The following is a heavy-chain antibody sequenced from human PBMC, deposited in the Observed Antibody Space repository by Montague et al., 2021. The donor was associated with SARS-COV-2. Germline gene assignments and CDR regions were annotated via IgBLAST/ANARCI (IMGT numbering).Heavy chain of an antibody. CDR1: GGSISTYY. J-gene: IGHJ5*01. CDR2: IDYSGST. CDR3: ARRPYDNCYGLDS. D-gene: IGHD1-20*01. Sequence: SETLSLTCTVSGGSISTYYWNWIRQSPGKGLEWIGYIDYSGSTKYNPSLKSRVIISVDRSKSQFSLKLNSVTAADTAIYYCARRPYDNCYGLDSWGQGTPVTVSS. V-gene: IGHV4-59*01.